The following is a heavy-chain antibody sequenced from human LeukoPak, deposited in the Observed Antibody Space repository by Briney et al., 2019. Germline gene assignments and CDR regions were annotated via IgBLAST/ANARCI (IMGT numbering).Heavy chain of an antibody. D-gene: IGHD6-13*01. J-gene: IGHJ4*02. CDR3: ARGEDSAAPFDY. CDR2: INHSGST. V-gene: IGHV4-34*01. CDR1: GGSFSGYY. Sequence: SETLSLTCAVYGGSFSGYYWSWIRQPPGKGLEWIGEINHSGSTNYNPSLKSRVTISVDTSKNQFSLKLSSVTAADTAVYYCARGEDSAAPFDYWGQGTLVTVSS.